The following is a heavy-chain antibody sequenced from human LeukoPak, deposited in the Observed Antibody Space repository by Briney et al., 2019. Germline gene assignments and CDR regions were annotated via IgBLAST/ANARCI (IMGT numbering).Heavy chain of an antibody. CDR2: INPNSGGT. CDR1: GYTFTGYY. D-gene: IGHD3-3*01. V-gene: IGHV1-2*02. CDR3: ARPRGDDDFWSGDNGMDV. Sequence: GASVKVSCKASGYTFTGYYMHWVRQAPGQGLEWMGWINPNSGGTNYAQKFQGRVTMTRDTSISTAYMELSRLRSDDTAVYYCARPRGDDDFWSGDNGMDVWGQGTTVTVSS. J-gene: IGHJ6*02.